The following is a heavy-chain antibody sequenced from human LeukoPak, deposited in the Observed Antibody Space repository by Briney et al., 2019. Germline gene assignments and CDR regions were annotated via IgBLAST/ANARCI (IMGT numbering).Heavy chain of an antibody. CDR2: IYYSGST. V-gene: IGHV4-39*01. J-gene: IGHJ5*02. CDR1: GGSFSGYY. CDR3: ARHPPVVAANLGFDP. Sequence: SETLSLTCAVYGGSFSGYYWGWIRQPPGKGLEWIGSIYYSGSTYYNPSLKSRVTISVDTSKNQFSLKLSSVTAADTAVYYCARHPPVVAANLGFDPWGQGTLVTVSS. D-gene: IGHD2-15*01.